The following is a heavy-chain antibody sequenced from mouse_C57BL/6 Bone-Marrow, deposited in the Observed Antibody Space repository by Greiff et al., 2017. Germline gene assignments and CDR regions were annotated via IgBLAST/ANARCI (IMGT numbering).Heavy chain of an antibody. CDR3: ARLTTVVPPCAY. CDR1: GFTFSSYG. J-gene: IGHJ3*01. D-gene: IGHD1-1*01. V-gene: IGHV5-6*01. CDR2: ISSGGSYT. Sequence: EVMLVESGGDLVKPGGSLKLSCAASGFTFSSYGMSWVRQTPDKRLEWVATISSGGSYTYYPDSVKGRFTIYRDNAKNTLYLQMSSLKSEDTAMYYWARLTTVVPPCAYWGQGTLVTVSA.